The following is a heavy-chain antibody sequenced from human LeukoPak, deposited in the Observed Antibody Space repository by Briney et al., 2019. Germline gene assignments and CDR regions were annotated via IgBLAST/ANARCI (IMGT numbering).Heavy chain of an antibody. CDR2: IYDSGST. CDR3: ARQEYYYDTSGHFFLNWLDP. J-gene: IGHJ5*02. CDR1: GRSLNRYY. V-gene: IGHV4-59*08. Sequence: SETLSLTCTLSGRSLNRYYGNGIREPPGEGLEWIGYIYDSGSTNYNSSVKSRVTISLDTSRKQFSLKLSSVTAADTAVYYCARQEYYYDTSGHFFLNWLDPWGQGTLVTVCS. D-gene: IGHD3-22*01.